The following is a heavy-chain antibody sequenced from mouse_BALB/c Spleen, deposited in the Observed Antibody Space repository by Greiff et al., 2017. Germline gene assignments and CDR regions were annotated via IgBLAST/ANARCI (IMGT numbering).Heavy chain of an antibody. J-gene: IGHJ2*01. D-gene: IGHD2-3*01. CDR2: INPYNDGT. CDR3: ARSYDGYYVYFDY. V-gene: IGHV1-14*01. CDR1: GYTFTSYV. Sequence: VQLQQSGPELVKPGASVKMSCKASGYTFTSYVMHGVKQKPGQGLEWIGYINPYNDGTKYNEKFKGKATLTSDKSSSTAYMELSSLTSEDSAVYYCARSYDGYYVYFDYWGQGTTLTVAS.